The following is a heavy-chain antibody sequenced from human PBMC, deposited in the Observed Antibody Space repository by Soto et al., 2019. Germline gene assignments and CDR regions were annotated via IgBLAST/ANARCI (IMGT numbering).Heavy chain of an antibody. V-gene: IGHV3-66*01. CDR3: ARALRFLEWLPDP. J-gene: IGHJ5*02. Sequence: GGSLRLSCAASGFTVSSNYMSWVRQAPGKGLEWVSVIYSGGSTYYADSVKGRFTISRDNSKNTLYLQMNSLRAEDTAVCYCARALRFLEWLPDPWGQGTLVTVSS. D-gene: IGHD3-3*01. CDR1: GFTVSSNY. CDR2: IYSGGST.